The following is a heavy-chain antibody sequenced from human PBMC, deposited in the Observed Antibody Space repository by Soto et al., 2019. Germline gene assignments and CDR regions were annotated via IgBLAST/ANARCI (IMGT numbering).Heavy chain of an antibody. D-gene: IGHD3-10*01. V-gene: IGHV1-46*01. Sequence: GASVKVSCKASVYTITSYYMHWVRQAPRQGLEWMGIINPSGGSTSYAQKFQGRVTMTRDTSTSTVYMELSSLRSEDTAVYYCARVITMVRGPYYGMDVWGQGTTVTVSS. CDR1: VYTITSYY. J-gene: IGHJ6*02. CDR2: INPSGGST. CDR3: ARVITMVRGPYYGMDV.